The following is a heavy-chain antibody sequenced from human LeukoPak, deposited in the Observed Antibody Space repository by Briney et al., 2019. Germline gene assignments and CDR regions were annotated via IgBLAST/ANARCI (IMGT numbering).Heavy chain of an antibody. CDR2: IYPGDSDT. J-gene: IGHJ3*02. Sequence: GESLKISCKGSGYIFTSYWIGWVRQMPGKGLEWMGIIYPGDSDTRYSPSFQGQVTISADKSISTAYLQWSSLKASDTAMYYCARQREYCSSTSCPSAFDIWGQGTMVTVSS. CDR1: GYIFTSYW. V-gene: IGHV5-51*01. D-gene: IGHD2-2*01. CDR3: ARQREYCSSTSCPSAFDI.